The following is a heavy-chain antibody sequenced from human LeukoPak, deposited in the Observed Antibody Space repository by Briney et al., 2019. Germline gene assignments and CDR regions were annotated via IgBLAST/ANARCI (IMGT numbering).Heavy chain of an antibody. Sequence: GRSLRLSCAASGFTFDDYAMHWVRQAPGKGLEWVSGISWNSGSIGYADSVKGRFTISRDNSKNTLYLQMNSLRAEDTAVYYCARDYGVYDSSGYNTDYYYYGMDVWGQGTTVTVSS. CDR2: ISWNSGSI. V-gene: IGHV3-9*01. CDR3: ARDYGVYDSSGYNTDYYYYGMDV. CDR1: GFTFDDYA. D-gene: IGHD3-22*01. J-gene: IGHJ6*02.